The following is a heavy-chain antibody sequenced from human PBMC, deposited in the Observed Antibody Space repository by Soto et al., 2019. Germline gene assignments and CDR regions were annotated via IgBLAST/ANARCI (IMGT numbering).Heavy chain of an antibody. J-gene: IGHJ6*02. V-gene: IGHV1-18*01. CDR1: GYIFTNYG. CDR3: AMVDVYVTPSPQDV. D-gene: IGHD3-16*01. Sequence: QVQLVQPGAEVKNPGASVKVSCKTSGYIFTNYGIGWARQAPGQGLEWMGWINTYNGNTNYAQNLQGRLTLTTDTSTSTAYMELRSLRSNDTAIYYCAMVDVYVTPSPQDVWGQGTTVNVSS. CDR2: INTYNGNT.